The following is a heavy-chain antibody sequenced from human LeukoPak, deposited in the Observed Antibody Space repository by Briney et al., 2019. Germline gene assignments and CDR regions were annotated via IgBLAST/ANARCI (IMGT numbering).Heavy chain of an antibody. CDR3: ARDHGSGRYHYYFDN. D-gene: IGHD1-26*01. CDR1: GFTFSSYS. CDR2: ISSSSSTI. Sequence: GGSLRLSCAASGFTFSSYSMNWVRQAPGKGLEWVSYISSSSSTIYYADSVKGRFTISRDNAKNSLYLQMNSLRDEDTAVYYCARDHGSGRYHYYFDNWGQGTLVTVSS. V-gene: IGHV3-48*02. J-gene: IGHJ4*02.